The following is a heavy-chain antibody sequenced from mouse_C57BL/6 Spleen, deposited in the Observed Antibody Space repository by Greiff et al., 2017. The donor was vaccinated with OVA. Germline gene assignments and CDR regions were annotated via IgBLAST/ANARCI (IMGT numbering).Heavy chain of an antibody. CDR1: GYAFSSSW. V-gene: IGHV1-82*01. D-gene: IGHD1-1*01. CDR3: ARERIYWGDGDTVYYFDY. Sequence: VQLQQSGPELVKPGASVKISCKASGYAFSSSWMNWVKQRPGQGLEWIGRIYPGDGDTNYNGKFKGKATLTADKSSSTAYMQLSSLTSEDSAVYFCARERIYWGDGDTVYYFDYWGQGTTLTVSS. J-gene: IGHJ2*01. CDR2: IYPGDGDT.